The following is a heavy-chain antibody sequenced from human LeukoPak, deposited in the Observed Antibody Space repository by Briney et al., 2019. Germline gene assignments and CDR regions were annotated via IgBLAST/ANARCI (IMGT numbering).Heavy chain of an antibody. D-gene: IGHD3-9*01. V-gene: IGHV3-74*01. J-gene: IGHJ6*02. Sequence: GGSLRLSCAASGFTFSSYWMHWVRQAPGKGLVWVSRISSDGSSTSYADSVKGRFTISRDNAKNTLYLQMNSLRAEDTAVYYCARVINTYYDILTGYYYYYYGMDVWGQGTTVTVSS. CDR1: GFTFSSYW. CDR3: ARVINTYYDILTGYYYYYYGMDV. CDR2: ISSDGSST.